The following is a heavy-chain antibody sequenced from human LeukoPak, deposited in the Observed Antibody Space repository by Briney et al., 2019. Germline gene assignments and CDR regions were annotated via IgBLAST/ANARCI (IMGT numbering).Heavy chain of an antibody. CDR2: IKQDGSEK. V-gene: IGHV3-7*01. Sequence: PGGSLRLSCAASGFTFSSYWMSWVRQAPGKGLEWVANIKQDGSEKYYVDSVKGRFTISRDNAKNSLYLQMNSLRAEDTAVYYCARLLGYCSRTSCYTWGQGTLVTVSS. CDR1: GFTFSSYW. CDR3: ARLLGYCSRTSCYT. D-gene: IGHD2-2*02. J-gene: IGHJ4*02.